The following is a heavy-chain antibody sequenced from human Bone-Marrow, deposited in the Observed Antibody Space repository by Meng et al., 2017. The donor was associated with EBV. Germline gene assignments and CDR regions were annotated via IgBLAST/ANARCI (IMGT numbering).Heavy chain of an antibody. CDR1: VGTVRVYY. CDR2: INHSGTT. D-gene: IGHD6-13*01. Sequence: QVRTRMWGVRFVCPRITLSLSVAVYVGTVRVYYWSWHPQPPGKGLEWIGEINHSGTTNYNPSLKSRVTISVDTSKNQFSLKLSSVTAADTAVYYCARRQGYSSSWSTLGRFNWFDPWGQGTLVTVSS. CDR3: ARRQGYSSSWSTLGRFNWFDP. V-gene: IGHV4-34*01. J-gene: IGHJ5*02.